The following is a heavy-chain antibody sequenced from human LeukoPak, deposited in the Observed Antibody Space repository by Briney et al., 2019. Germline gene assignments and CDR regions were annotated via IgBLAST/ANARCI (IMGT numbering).Heavy chain of an antibody. Sequence: PGGSLRLSCAASGFTVSSNYMSWVRQAPGKGLEWVSVIYSGGSTYYADSVKGRFTTSRDNSKNTLYLQMNSLRAEDTAVYYYARELNWNLDYWGQGTLVTVSS. D-gene: IGHD1-1*01. CDR1: GFTVSSNY. V-gene: IGHV3-66*01. J-gene: IGHJ4*02. CDR2: IYSGGST. CDR3: ARELNWNLDY.